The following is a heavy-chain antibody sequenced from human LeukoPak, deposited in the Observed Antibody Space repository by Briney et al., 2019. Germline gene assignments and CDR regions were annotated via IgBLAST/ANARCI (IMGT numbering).Heavy chain of an antibody. J-gene: IGHJ4*02. V-gene: IGHV1-69*04. CDR1: GGTFSSYA. Sequence: ASVKVSCKASGGTFSSYAISWVRQAPGQGLEWMGRIIPILGIANYAQKFQGRVSITADKSTSTAYMELSSLRSEDTAVYYCARVPGPYYYETDYWGQGTLVTVFS. CDR3: ARVPGPYYYETDY. CDR2: IIPILGIA. D-gene: IGHD3-22*01.